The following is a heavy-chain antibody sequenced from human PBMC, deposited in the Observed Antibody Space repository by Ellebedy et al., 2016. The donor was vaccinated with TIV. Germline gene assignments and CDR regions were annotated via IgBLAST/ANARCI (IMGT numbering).Heavy chain of an antibody. CDR2: INSDGSST. Sequence: PGGSLRLSCAASGFTFSSYWMHWVRQAPGKGLVWVSRINSDGSSTSYADSVKGRFTITRDNAKNTLNLQMNSLRAEDTAVYYCARDHPLGIENFDYWGQGTLVTVSS. D-gene: IGHD7-27*01. CDR1: GFTFSSYW. V-gene: IGHV3-74*01. J-gene: IGHJ4*02. CDR3: ARDHPLGIENFDY.